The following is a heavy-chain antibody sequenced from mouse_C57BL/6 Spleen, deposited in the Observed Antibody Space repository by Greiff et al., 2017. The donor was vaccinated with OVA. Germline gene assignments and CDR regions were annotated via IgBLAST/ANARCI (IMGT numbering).Heavy chain of an antibody. V-gene: IGHV3-1*01. CDR3: ARGGNDSSGFDY. Sequence: EVQLQQSGPGMVKPSQSLSLTCTVTGYSITSGYDWHWIRHFPGNKLEWMGYISYSGSTNYNPSLKSRISITHDTSKNHFFLRLNSVTTEDTATDYCARGGNDSSGFDYWGQGTTLTVSS. D-gene: IGHD3-2*02. J-gene: IGHJ2*01. CDR1: GYSITSGYD. CDR2: ISYSGST.